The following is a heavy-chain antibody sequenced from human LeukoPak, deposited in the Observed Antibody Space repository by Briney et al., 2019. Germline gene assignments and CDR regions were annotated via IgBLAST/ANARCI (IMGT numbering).Heavy chain of an antibody. Sequence: KAGGSLRLSCAASGFTFSSYAMSWVRQAPGKGLEWVSAISGSGGSTYYADSVKGRFTISRDNSKNTLYLQMNSLRAEDTAVYYCAKDQSRDYYDTSGYLYPDAFDIWGQGTMVTVSS. CDR3: AKDQSRDYYDTSGYLYPDAFDI. V-gene: IGHV3-23*01. J-gene: IGHJ3*02. CDR2: ISGSGGST. D-gene: IGHD3-22*01. CDR1: GFTFSSYA.